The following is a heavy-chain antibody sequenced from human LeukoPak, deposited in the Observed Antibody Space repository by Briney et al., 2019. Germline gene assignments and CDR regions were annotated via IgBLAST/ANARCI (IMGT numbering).Heavy chain of an antibody. V-gene: IGHV4-59*01. Sequence: PSETLSLTCTVSGVSISSYYWSWIRQPPGKGLEWIGYIYYSGSTNYNPSLKSRVTISVDTSTNQFSLKLSSVTAADTAVYYCAITKGDSGAFDYWGQGTLVTVSS. D-gene: IGHD3-10*01. CDR2: IYYSGST. J-gene: IGHJ4*02. CDR3: AITKGDSGAFDY. CDR1: GVSISSYY.